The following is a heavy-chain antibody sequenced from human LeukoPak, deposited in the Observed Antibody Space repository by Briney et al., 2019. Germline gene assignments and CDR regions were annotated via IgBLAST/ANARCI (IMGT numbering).Heavy chain of an antibody. J-gene: IGHJ1*01. D-gene: IGHD3-3*01. CDR1: GFTFNDYA. CDR2: ISYDGYDK. CDR3: AKGPLRLTPYYDFWSAQEEYFQH. V-gene: IGHV3-30-3*01. Sequence: PGGSLRLSCAASGFTFNDYAMYWVRQAPGKGLEWVTLISYDGYDKSYADSVRGRFTISRDNSRNTLYLQMDSLRSEDTAVYYCAKGPLRLTPYYDFWSAQEEYFQHWGQGTLVTVSS.